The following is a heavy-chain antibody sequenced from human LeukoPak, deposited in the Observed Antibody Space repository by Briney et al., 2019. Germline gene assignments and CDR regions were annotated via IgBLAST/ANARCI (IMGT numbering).Heavy chain of an antibody. J-gene: IGHJ6*03. V-gene: IGHV3-48*04. CDR1: GTTFDRYS. CDR2: ISSGSNSR. CDR3: AREKFLPSGGYYYMDV. D-gene: IGHD5-12*01. Sequence: GGSLRLSCVAYGTTFDRYSMDWVRQAPGKGLEWASYISSGSNSRLYAESVKGRFTISRDNSDDSLFLQMNSLSPEDTGVYYCAREKFLPSGGYYYMDVWGKGTTVIVSS.